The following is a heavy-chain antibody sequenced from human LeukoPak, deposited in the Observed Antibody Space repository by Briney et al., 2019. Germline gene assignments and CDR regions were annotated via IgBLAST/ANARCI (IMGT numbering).Heavy chain of an antibody. Sequence: GGSLRLSCAASGFTFSSYSMNWVRQAPGKGLEWVSYISSRSSTIYYADSVKGRFTISRDNAKNSLYLQMNSLRAEDTAVYYCARDRGITGTTPWGYWGQGTLVTVSS. V-gene: IGHV3-48*04. D-gene: IGHD1-7*01. CDR1: GFTFSSYS. J-gene: IGHJ4*02. CDR2: ISSRSSTI. CDR3: ARDRGITGTTPWGY.